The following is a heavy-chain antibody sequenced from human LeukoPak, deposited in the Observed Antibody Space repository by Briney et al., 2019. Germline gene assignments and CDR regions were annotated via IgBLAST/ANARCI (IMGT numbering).Heavy chain of an antibody. CDR2: IKQDGSEK. V-gene: IGHV3-7*01. J-gene: IGHJ4*02. CDR3: AREGSCSGGTCSYDN. CDR1: GFTFTNYW. Sequence: GSLRLSCAASGFTFTNYWMNWVRQAPGKGLEWVARIKQDGSEKYYVESVKGRFTISRDNAKNSLYLQMDSLRAEDTSVYYCAREGSCSGGTCSYDNWGQGTLVTVSS. D-gene: IGHD2-15*01.